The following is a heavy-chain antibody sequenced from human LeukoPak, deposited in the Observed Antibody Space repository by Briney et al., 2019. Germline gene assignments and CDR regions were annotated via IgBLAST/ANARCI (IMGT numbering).Heavy chain of an antibody. D-gene: IGHD1-26*01. CDR1: GGTFSSYA. V-gene: IGHV1-69*04. CDR2: IIPILGIA. Sequence: ASVKVSCKASGGTFSSYAISWVRQAPGQGLEWMGRIIPILGIANYAQKFQGRVTITADKSTSTAYMELSSLRSEDTAVYYCARDGWEPPTNPPSSWGQGALVTVSS. CDR3: ARDGWEPPTNPPSS. J-gene: IGHJ5*02.